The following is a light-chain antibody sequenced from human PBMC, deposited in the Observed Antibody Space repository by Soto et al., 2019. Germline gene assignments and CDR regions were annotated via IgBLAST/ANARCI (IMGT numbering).Light chain of an antibody. CDR1: SSDVGGYNY. CDR3: SSYTSSSTLV. V-gene: IGLV2-14*01. J-gene: IGLJ3*02. Sequence: QSALTQPASVSGSPGQSITISCTGTSSDVGGYNYVSWYQHHPDKAPKVIIYEVSNRPSGVSSRFSCSKSGNTASLTISGLQAEDEADYFCSSYTSSSTLVFGGGTKVTVL. CDR2: EVS.